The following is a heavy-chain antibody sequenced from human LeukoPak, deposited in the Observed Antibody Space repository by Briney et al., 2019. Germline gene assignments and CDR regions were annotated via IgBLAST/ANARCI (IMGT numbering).Heavy chain of an antibody. J-gene: IGHJ4*02. CDR3: ARRNDFWSGYFDY. Sequence: GESLKISCKGSGCSFTSYWIGWVRQMPGKGLEWMGIIYPGDSDTRYSPSFQGQVTISADKSISTAYLQWSSLKASDTAMYYCARRNDFWSGYFDYWGQGTLVTVSS. CDR2: IYPGDSDT. CDR1: GCSFTSYW. D-gene: IGHD3-3*01. V-gene: IGHV5-51*01.